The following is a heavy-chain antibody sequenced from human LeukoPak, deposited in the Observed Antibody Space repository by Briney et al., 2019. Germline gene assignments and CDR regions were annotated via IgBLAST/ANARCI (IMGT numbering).Heavy chain of an antibody. Sequence: GGSLRLSCAPSGFTFSSYAMSWVRQAPGKGLEWVSAISSSGATTYYADSVKGRFTISRDNSKNTLYLQMNSLRAEDTAVYYCAKEVGATLDYWAQGTLVTVSS. CDR1: GFTFSSYA. CDR3: AKEVGATLDY. V-gene: IGHV3-23*01. J-gene: IGHJ4*02. CDR2: ISSSGATT. D-gene: IGHD1-26*01.